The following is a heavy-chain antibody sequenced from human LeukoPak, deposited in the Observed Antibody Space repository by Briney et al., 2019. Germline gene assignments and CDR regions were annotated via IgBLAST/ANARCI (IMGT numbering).Heavy chain of an antibody. CDR3: AGDRGAFDI. CDR1: GYTFTGYY. V-gene: IGHV1-69*04. J-gene: IGHJ3*02. Sequence: SVKVSCKASGYTFTGYYMHWVRQAPGQGLEWMGRIIPILGIANYAQKFQGRVTITADKSTSTAYMELSSLRSEDTAVYYCAGDRGAFDIWGQGTMVTVSS. CDR2: IIPILGIA.